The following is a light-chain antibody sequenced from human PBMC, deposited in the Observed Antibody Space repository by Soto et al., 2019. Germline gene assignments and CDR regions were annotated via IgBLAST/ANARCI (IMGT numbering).Light chain of an antibody. CDR1: QSVSSY. V-gene: IGKV3-11*01. CDR2: DAS. J-gene: IGKJ1*01. CDR3: QQRSNWPVT. Sequence: EIVLTQSPATLSLSPGEGATLSCRASQSVSSYLAWYQQKPGQAPRLLIYDASNRATGTPARFSGSGSGTDFTLTISSLEPEDFAVYYCQQRSNWPVTFGLGTKV.